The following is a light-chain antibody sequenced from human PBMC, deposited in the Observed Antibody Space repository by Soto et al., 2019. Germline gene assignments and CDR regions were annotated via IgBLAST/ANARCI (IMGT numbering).Light chain of an antibody. CDR3: SSYAGSTYV. Sequence: QSALTQPPSASGSPGQSVTISCTGTSSDVGGYNYVSWYQQHPGKAPKLMIYEVSKLPSGVPDRFSGSKSGNTASLTVSGLQAEDEADYYCSSYAGSTYVFGTGTKLTVL. J-gene: IGLJ1*01. CDR1: SSDVGGYNY. V-gene: IGLV2-8*01. CDR2: EVS.